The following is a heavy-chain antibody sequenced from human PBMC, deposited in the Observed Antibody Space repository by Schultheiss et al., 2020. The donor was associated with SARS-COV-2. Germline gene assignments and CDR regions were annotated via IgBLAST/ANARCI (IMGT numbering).Heavy chain of an antibody. V-gene: IGHV4-34*01. J-gene: IGHJ4*02. CDR2: INHSGST. CDR1: GFTFSSYS. D-gene: IGHD5-18*01. Sequence: GSLRLSCAASGFTFSSYSMNWVRQAPGKGLEWIGEINHSGSTNYNPSLKSRVTISVDTSKNQFSLKLSSVTAADTAVYYCARRDSYGYALDYWGQGTLVTVSS. CDR3: ARRDSYGYALDY.